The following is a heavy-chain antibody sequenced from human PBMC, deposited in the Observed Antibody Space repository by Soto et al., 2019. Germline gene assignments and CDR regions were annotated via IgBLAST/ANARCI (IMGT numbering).Heavy chain of an antibody. V-gene: IGHV3-23*01. CDR3: AKDVAGYSSSWYLAALHVGPTEEYYFDY. J-gene: IGHJ4*02. D-gene: IGHD6-13*01. Sequence: GGSLRLSCAASGFTFSSYAMSWVRQAPGKGLEWVSAISGSGGSTYYADSVKGRFTISRDNSKNTLYLQMNSLRAEDTAVYYCAKDVAGYSSSWYLAALHVGPTEEYYFDYWGQGTLVTVSS. CDR2: ISGSGGST. CDR1: GFTFSSYA.